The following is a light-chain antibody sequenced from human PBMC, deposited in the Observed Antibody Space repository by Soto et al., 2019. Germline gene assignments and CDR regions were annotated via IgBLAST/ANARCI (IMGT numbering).Light chain of an antibody. J-gene: IGKJ1*01. CDR3: QQYGSSPWT. V-gene: IGKV3-20*01. CDR2: DTS. Sequence: EIVLTKSAGTLTLSPGKRATLSCRVSRRVLDRYLAWYQQKPGQAPSLLIYDTSTRATGVPARFSGSGSGTDFTLTISRLEPEDFAVYYCQQYGSSPWTFGQGTKVDI. CDR1: RRVLDRY.